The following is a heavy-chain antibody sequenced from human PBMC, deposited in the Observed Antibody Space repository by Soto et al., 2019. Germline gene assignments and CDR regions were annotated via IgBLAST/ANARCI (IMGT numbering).Heavy chain of an antibody. D-gene: IGHD4-17*01. J-gene: IGHJ4*02. Sequence: GGSLRLSCAASGFTFSSYAMIWIRQVPGRGLEWVSDLWGSSGGIHYADSVKGRFSISRDNSANSVYLQMNNLRVEDTAVYYCARDAVTGDGVWLAHDWGQGTVVTVSS. CDR3: ARDAVTGDGVWLAHD. CDR1: GFTFSSYA. CDR2: LWGSSGGI. V-gene: IGHV3-23*01.